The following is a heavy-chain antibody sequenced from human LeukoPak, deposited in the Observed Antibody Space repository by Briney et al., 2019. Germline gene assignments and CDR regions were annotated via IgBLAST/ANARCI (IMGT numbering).Heavy chain of an antibody. CDR1: GFTFSSYS. D-gene: IGHD1-26*01. V-gene: IGHV3-7*03. CDR2: IKEDGSKK. J-gene: IGHJ4*02. Sequence: PGGSLRLSCAASGFTFSSYSMNWVRQAPGKGLEWLANIKEDGSKKYYVDSVKGRFTISRDNAKNSLFLQMNSLRVEDMAIYYCARGGSYPGCWGQGTLVTVSS. CDR3: ARGGSYPGC.